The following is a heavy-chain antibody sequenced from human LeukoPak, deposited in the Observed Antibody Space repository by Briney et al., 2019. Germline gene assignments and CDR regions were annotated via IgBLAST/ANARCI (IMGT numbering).Heavy chain of an antibody. J-gene: IGHJ3*02. CDR1: GYTFTSYG. Sequence: ASVKVSCKASGYTFTSYGINWVRQAPGQGLEWMGWISAYNGNTNYAQKFQGRVTMTTDTSTSTAYMALRSLRSDDTAVYYRARGSGLRPALEAFDIWGQGTMVTVSS. CDR3: ARGSGLRPALEAFDI. CDR2: ISAYNGNT. D-gene: IGHD5-12*01. V-gene: IGHV1-18*01.